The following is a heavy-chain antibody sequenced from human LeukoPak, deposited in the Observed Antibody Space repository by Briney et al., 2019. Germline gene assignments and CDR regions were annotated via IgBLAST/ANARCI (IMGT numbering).Heavy chain of an antibody. Sequence: GGSLRLSCAASGFTFSSYSKNWVRQAPGKGLEWVSSISSSSSYIYYADSVKGRFTISRDNAKNSLYLQMNSLRAEDTAVYYCARDSPTAAAGCFDYWGQGTLVTVSS. J-gene: IGHJ4*02. CDR2: ISSSSSYI. CDR3: ARDSPTAAAGCFDY. CDR1: GFTFSSYS. D-gene: IGHD6-13*01. V-gene: IGHV3-21*01.